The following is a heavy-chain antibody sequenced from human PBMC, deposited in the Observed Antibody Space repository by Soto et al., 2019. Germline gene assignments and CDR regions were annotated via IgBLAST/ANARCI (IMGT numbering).Heavy chain of an antibody. CDR1: GFSFSSYS. Sequence: KPXGCLRLSCAASGFSFSSYSMNWVRQAPGKGLEWVSSISSSSSYIYYADSVKGRFTISRDNAKNSLYLQMNSLRAEDTAVYYCARVRYKGAHYSTYLWLVYPDYWGQGTLVTVSS. CDR2: ISSSSSYI. J-gene: IGHJ4*02. D-gene: IGHD4-4*01. V-gene: IGHV3-21*01. CDR3: ARVRYKGAHYSTYLWLVYPDY.